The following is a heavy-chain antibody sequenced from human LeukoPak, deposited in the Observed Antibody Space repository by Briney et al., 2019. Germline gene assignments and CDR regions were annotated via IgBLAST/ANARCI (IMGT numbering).Heavy chain of an antibody. CDR3: AREQWEPGVDY. CDR1: GGSISSGSYY. D-gene: IGHD1-26*01. J-gene: IGHJ4*02. Sequence: PSETLSLTCTVSGGSISSGSYYWSWIRQPAGKGLEWIGRIYTSGSTNYNPSLKSRVTISVDTSKNQFSLKLSSVTAADTAVYYCAREQWEPGVDYWGQGTLVTVSS. CDR2: IYTSGST. V-gene: IGHV4-61*02.